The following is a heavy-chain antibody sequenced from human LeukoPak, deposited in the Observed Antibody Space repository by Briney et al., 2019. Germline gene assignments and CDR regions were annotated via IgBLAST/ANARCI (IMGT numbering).Heavy chain of an antibody. CDR2: ISYDGSNK. V-gene: IGHV3-30*03. Sequence: GRSLRLSCAASGFTFSSYGMHWVRQAPGKGLEWVAVISYDGSNKYYADSVKGRFTISRDNSKNTLYLQMNSLRAEDTAVYYCARDRSVSDFDYWGQGTLVTVSS. J-gene: IGHJ4*02. CDR3: ARDRSVSDFDY. D-gene: IGHD2-15*01. CDR1: GFTFSSYG.